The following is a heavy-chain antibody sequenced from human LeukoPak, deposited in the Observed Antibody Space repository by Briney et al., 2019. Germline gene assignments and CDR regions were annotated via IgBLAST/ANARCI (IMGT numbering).Heavy chain of an antibody. V-gene: IGHV4-59*01. CDR2: IYYSGST. D-gene: IGHD3-22*01. CDR3: ARGYRRYYYDSSGSHPYYFDY. CDR1: GGSISSYY. J-gene: IGHJ4*02. Sequence: SETLSLTCTVAGGSISSYYWSWIRQPPGKGLEWIGYIYYSGSTNYNPSLKSRVTISVDTSKNQFSLKLSSVTAADTAVYYCARGYRRYYYDSSGSHPYYFDYWGQGTLVTVSS.